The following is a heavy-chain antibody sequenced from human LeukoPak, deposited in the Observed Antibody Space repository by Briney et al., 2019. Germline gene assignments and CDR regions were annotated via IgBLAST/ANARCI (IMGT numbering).Heavy chain of an antibody. CDR2: IYYSGST. CDR1: GGSISSGGYY. CDR3: ARQPWNMGAYYFDY. Sequence: PSETLSLTCTVSGGSISSGGYYWSWIRQHPGKGLEWIGYIYYSGSTYYNPSLKSRVTISVDTSKNQFSLKLSSVTAADTAVYYCARQPWNMGAYYFDYWGQGTLVTVSS. J-gene: IGHJ4*02. V-gene: IGHV4-31*03. D-gene: IGHD1-26*01.